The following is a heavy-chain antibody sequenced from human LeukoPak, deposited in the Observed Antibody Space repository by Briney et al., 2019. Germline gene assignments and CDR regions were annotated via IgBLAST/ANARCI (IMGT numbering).Heavy chain of an antibody. CDR3: ARDGSASYFNL. CDR2: TYYRSKWNS. D-gene: IGHD3-10*01. V-gene: IGHV6-1*01. CDR1: GDSVSSDSAV. J-gene: IGHJ5*02. Sequence: SQTLLLTCAISGDSVSSDSAVWNWIRQSPSRGLEWLGRTYYRSKWNSHYAESVKSRLTINPDTSRNQFSLQLSSVTPEDTAVYYCARDGSASYFNLWGQGTLVTVSS.